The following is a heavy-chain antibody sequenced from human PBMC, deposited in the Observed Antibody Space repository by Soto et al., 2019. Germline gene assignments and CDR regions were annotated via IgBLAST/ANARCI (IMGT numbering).Heavy chain of an antibody. D-gene: IGHD3-16*01. CDR3: ARASVPAHSFGINTGFDP. CDR2: ISAYNGDT. CDR1: GYTFTDYG. Sequence: QVQLVQSGVEVKKPGASVKVSCEASGYTFTDYGINWVRQAPGQGLEWMGWISAYNGDTKYAQIFQDRVTMTTDTSTRTAYLELRSLRSDDTAVYFCARASVPAHSFGINTGFDPWGQGTLVTVSS. V-gene: IGHV1-18*04. J-gene: IGHJ5*02.